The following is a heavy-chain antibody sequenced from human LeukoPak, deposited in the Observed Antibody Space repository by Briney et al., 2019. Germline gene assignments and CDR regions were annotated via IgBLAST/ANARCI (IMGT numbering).Heavy chain of an antibody. CDR2: ISYDGSNK. Sequence: GGSLRLSCAASGFTFSSYAMHWVRQAPGKGLEWVAVISYDGSNKYYADSVKGRFTISRDNSKNTLYLQMNSLRAEDTAVYYCAKDLRIYWGQGTLVTVSS. CDR1: GFTFSSYA. J-gene: IGHJ4*02. D-gene: IGHD2-15*01. CDR3: AKDLRIY. V-gene: IGHV3-30-3*01.